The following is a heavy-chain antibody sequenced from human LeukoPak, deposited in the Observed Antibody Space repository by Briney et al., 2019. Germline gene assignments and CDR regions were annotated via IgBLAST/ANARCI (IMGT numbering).Heavy chain of an antibody. CDR3: AREAMFNLPFDY. CDR1: GYTFTSYY. Sequence: ASVKVSCKASGYTFTSYYMHWVRQAPGQGLEWIGIINPSGGSTSYAQKFQGRVTMTRDTSTSTVYMELSSLRSEDTAVYYCAREAMFNLPFDYWGQGTLVTVSS. CDR2: INPSGGST. D-gene: IGHD3-10*02. J-gene: IGHJ4*02. V-gene: IGHV1-46*01.